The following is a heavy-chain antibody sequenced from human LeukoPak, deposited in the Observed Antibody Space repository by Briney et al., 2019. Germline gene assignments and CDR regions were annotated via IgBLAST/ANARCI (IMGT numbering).Heavy chain of an antibody. V-gene: IGHV4-39*07. CDR1: GDSISNTNYY. CDR3: AREWQYQFDY. CDR2: IYHSGGT. Sequence: SETLSLTCSVSGDSISNTNYYWAWIRQPPGKGLEWIGSIYHSGGTYYNPSLKSRVTLSIDTSKNQFSLKVTSVTAADTAVYYCAREWQYQFDYWGQGTLVTVSS. D-gene: IGHD4-11*01. J-gene: IGHJ4*02.